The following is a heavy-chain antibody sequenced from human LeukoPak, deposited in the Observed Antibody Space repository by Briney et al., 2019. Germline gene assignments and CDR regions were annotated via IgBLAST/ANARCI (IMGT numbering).Heavy chain of an antibody. CDR1: GFTFSTYW. D-gene: IGHD3-3*01. J-gene: IGHJ4*02. CDR3: TRDFSSGD. V-gene: IGHV3-7*01. CDR2: IKQDGSQK. Sequence: PGGSLRLSCAASGFTFSTYWMTWVRQAPGKGLGWVANIKQDGSQKYYVDSVKGRFTISRDNAKNSLYLQVNSLRAEDTAIYYCTRDFSSGDWGQGTLVTVSS.